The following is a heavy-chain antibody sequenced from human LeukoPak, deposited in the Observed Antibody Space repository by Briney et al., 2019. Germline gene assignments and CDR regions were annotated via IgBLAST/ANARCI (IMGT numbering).Heavy chain of an antibody. D-gene: IGHD2/OR15-2a*01. J-gene: IGHJ4*02. CDR3: ARHHTSPFDY. CDR2: VNHSGST. V-gene: IGHV4-34*01. CDR1: GGSFSGYY. Sequence: SETLSLTCAVYGGSFSGYYWSWIRQPPGKGLEWIGEVNHSGSTNYNPSLKSRVTISVDTSKNQFSLKLSSVTAADTAVYYCARHHTSPFDYWGQGTLVTVSS.